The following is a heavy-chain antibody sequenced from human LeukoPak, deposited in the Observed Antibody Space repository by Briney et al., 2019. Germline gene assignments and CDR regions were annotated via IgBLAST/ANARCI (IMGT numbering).Heavy chain of an antibody. CDR3: ARHRRDGYNFDY. CDR2: IYYSGST. V-gene: IGHV4-59*05. Sequence: SETLSLTCAVSGASINDFYWTWIRQPPGKGLEWIGSIYYSGSTYYNPSLKSRVTISVDTSKSQFSLKLSSVTAADTAVYYCARHRRDGYNFDYWGQGTLVIVSS. CDR1: GASINDFY. D-gene: IGHD5-24*01. J-gene: IGHJ4*02.